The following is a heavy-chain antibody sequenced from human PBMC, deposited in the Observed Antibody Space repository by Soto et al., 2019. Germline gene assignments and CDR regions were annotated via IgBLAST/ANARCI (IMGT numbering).Heavy chain of an antibody. CDR2: ISSRSYTI. CDR1: GFSFSTYS. D-gene: IGHD6-6*01. J-gene: IGHJ6*02. V-gene: IGHV3-48*02. CDR3: ARGGSSSDNGMDV. Sequence: EVQLVESGGGLVQPGGSLRLSCAASGFSFSTYSMNWVRQAPGKGLEWVSYISSRSYTIYYVDSVEGRFTISRDNDKNTLYLQINSLRDEETAVYYCARGGSSSDNGMDVWGQGTTVTVSS.